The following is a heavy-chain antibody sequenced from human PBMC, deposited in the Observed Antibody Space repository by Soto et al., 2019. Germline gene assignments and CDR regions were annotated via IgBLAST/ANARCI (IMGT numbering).Heavy chain of an antibody. Sequence: QVQLVESGGGVVQPGRSLRLSCAASGFTFSNYGMHWVRQAPGKGLEWVAVISYHGSDKYYADSVKGRFTISRDNFKHTLYPQMDSLRAEDTAVYYFAKDHLTTTVTTVGYWGQGTLVTVSS. CDR1: GFTFSNYG. D-gene: IGHD4-17*01. CDR3: AKDHLTTTVTTVGY. CDR2: ISYHGSDK. J-gene: IGHJ4*02. V-gene: IGHV3-30*18.